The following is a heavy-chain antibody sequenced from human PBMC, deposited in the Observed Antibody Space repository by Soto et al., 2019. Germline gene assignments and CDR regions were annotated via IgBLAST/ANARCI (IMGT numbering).Heavy chain of an antibody. CDR1: GYTFSSYA. D-gene: IGHD3-3*01. J-gene: IGHJ6*02. CDR2: IIPIFGTA. CDR3: ASVRFLEWFGSYYYYGMDV. V-gene: IGHV1-69*13. Sequence: QVQLVQSGAEVKKPGASVKVSRKASGYTFSSYAISWVRQAPGQGLEWMGGIIPIFGTANYAQKFQGRVTITADKSTSTAYMELSSLRSEDTAVYYCASVRFLEWFGSYYYYGMDVWGQGTTVTVSS.